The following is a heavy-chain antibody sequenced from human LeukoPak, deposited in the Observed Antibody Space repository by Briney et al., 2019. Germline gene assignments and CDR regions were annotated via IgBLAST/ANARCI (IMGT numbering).Heavy chain of an antibody. D-gene: IGHD2-2*02. J-gene: IGHJ4*02. CDR2: IKSKSERGTT. CDR1: GFTFSNGW. V-gene: IGHV3-15*01. Sequence: GGSLRLSCAGSGFTFSNGWMSWVRQAPGKGLEGVGRIKSKSERGTTDYAAPVKGRFTISRDGSTNTVYLHMNSLKTEDTAVYFCTSNLYCSTSSCYTLDNWGQGTLVAVSP. CDR3: TSNLYCSTSSCYTLDN.